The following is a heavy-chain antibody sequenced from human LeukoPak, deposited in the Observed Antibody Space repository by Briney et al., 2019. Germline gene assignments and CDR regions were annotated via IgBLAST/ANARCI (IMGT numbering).Heavy chain of an antibody. J-gene: IGHJ5*02. Sequence: ASVKVSCKASGYTFTGYYMHWVRQAPGQGLAWMGWINPNSGGTNYAQKFQGRVTMTRDTSISTAYMELSRLRSDDTAVYYCARANSYDFWSGYLPPGIDPWGQGTLVTVSS. CDR1: GYTFTGYY. CDR2: INPNSGGT. V-gene: IGHV1-2*02. CDR3: ARANSYDFWSGYLPPGIDP. D-gene: IGHD3-3*01.